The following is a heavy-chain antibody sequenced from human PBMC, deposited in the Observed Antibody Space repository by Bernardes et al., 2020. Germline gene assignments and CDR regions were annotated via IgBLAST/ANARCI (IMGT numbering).Heavy chain of an antibody. Sequence: SETLSLTCTVSGGSISSGGCYWSWIRQHPGKGLEWMGYIYYSGSTLYNPALKSRGTISVDTSKNQFSLKLSSVTAADTAVYYCARDCTVTTGGYYYGMDVWGHGTTVTVSS. J-gene: IGHJ6*02. D-gene: IGHD4-4*01. CDR3: ARDCTVTTGGYYYGMDV. V-gene: IGHV4-31*03. CDR1: GGSISSGGCY. CDR2: IYYSGST.